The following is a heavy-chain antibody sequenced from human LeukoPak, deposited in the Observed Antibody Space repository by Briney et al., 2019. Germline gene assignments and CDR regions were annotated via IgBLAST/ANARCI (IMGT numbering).Heavy chain of an antibody. J-gene: IGHJ5*02. CDR2: ISAYNGDT. CDR1: GYTFNNYA. CDR3: ARDPALGYTSGWYNWFDP. V-gene: IGHV1-18*04. Sequence: ASVKVSCKASGYTFNNYAMNWVRQAPGQGLEWMGWISAYNGDTNYAQKLQGRVTMTTDTSTSTVYMELRSLRSDDTAVYYCARDPALGYTSGWYNWFDPWGQGTLVTVSS. D-gene: IGHD6-19*01.